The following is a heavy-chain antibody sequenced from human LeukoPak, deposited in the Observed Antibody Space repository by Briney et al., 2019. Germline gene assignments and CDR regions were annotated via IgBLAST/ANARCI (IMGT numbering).Heavy chain of an antibody. CDR2: ISSSGSTI. Sequence: GGSLRLSCAASGFTFSDYYMSWIRQAPGKGLEWVSYISSSGSTIYYADSVKGRFTISRDNAKNSLNLQMNSLRAEDTAVYYCARATYYDSSGYYGMVDPDYWGQGTLVTVSS. J-gene: IGHJ4*02. V-gene: IGHV3-11*01. CDR3: ARATYYDSSGYYGMVDPDY. CDR1: GFTFSDYY. D-gene: IGHD3-22*01.